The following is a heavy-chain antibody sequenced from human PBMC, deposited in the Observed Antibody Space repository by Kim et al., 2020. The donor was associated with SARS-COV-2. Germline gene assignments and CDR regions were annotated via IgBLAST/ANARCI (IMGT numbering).Heavy chain of an antibody. CDR3: ARGGGYSSSHVDY. J-gene: IGHJ4*02. Sequence: YADSVKGRFTISRDNAKNSLYLQMNSLRAEDTAVYYCARGGGYSSSHVDYWGQGTLVTVSS. D-gene: IGHD6-13*01. V-gene: IGHV3-21*01.